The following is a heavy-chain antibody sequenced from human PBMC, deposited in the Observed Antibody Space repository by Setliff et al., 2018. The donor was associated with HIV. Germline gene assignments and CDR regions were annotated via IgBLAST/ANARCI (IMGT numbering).Heavy chain of an antibody. D-gene: IGHD6-19*01. CDR3: ARESYSSAWEVNYYYMDV. V-gene: IGHV4-61*03. CDR1: GVSISSDGYY. J-gene: IGHJ6*03. CDR2: VSYSGNT. Sequence: PSETLSLTCTVSGVSISSDGYYWCWIRQRPGKGLEWIGCVSYSGNTNYNPSLKSRLTISVDTSKKHFSLKLSSVTAADTAVYYCARESYSSAWEVNYYYMDVWGKGTSVTVSS.